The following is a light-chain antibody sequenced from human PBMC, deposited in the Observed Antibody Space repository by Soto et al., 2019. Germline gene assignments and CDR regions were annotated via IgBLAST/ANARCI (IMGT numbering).Light chain of an antibody. Sequence: QSALTQPASVSGSPGQSITISCTGTSSDVGSYKLVSWYQQHPGKAPKLMISEVTKRPSGVSTRFSGSKSGNTASLTISGLQPEDESDYYCCSYGGSNTWVFGGGTKLTVL. CDR1: SSDVGSYKL. CDR3: CSYGGSNTWV. V-gene: IGLV2-23*02. J-gene: IGLJ3*02. CDR2: EVT.